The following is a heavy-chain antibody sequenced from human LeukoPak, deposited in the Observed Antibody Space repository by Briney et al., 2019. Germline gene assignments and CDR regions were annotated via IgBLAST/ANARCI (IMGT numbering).Heavy chain of an antibody. CDR3: ARAPWAGGDYYYYMDV. CDR2: IKQDGSEK. V-gene: IGHV3-7*01. Sequence: GGSLRLSCAASGFTFSSYWMSWVREAPGKGLEWVANIKQDGSEKYYVDSVKGRFTISRDNAKNSVYLQMNSLRAEDTAVYYCARAPWAGGDYYYYMDVWGKGTTVTISS. CDR1: GFTFSSYW. J-gene: IGHJ6*03. D-gene: IGHD4-17*01.